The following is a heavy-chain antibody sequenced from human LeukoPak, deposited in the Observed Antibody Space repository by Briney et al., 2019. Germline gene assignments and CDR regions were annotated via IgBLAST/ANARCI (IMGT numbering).Heavy chain of an antibody. CDR2: ITGSSAYI. D-gene: IGHD1-7*01. CDR3: AREDKLELRTIDY. V-gene: IGHV3-21*01. J-gene: IGHJ4*02. CDR1: GFTFISYT. Sequence: VGSLRLSCAASGFTFISYTMKWVRQAPGKGLEWVSSITGSSAYIYYADSVKGRFTISRDNAKNSLFLEMSSLRADDTAVYYCAREDKLELRTIDYWGQGTLVTVSS.